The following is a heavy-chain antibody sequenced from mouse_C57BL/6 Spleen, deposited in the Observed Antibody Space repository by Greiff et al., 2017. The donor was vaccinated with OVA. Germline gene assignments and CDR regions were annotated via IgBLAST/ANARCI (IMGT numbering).Heavy chain of an antibody. CDR1: GYSITSGYY. V-gene: IGHV3-6*01. Sequence: EVQLQQSGPGLVKPSQSLSLTCSVPGYSITSGYYWNWIRQFPGNKLEWMGYISYDGSNNYNPSLKNRISITRDTSKNQFFLKLNSVTTEDTATYYCASAGYFDYWGQGTTLTVSS. CDR2: ISYDGSN. CDR3: ASAGYFDY. J-gene: IGHJ2*01.